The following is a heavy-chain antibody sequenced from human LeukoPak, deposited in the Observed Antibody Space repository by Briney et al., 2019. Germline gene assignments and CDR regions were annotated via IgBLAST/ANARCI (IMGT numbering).Heavy chain of an antibody. J-gene: IGHJ4*02. CDR1: GFMFSSYA. Sequence: GGSLRLSCAASGFMFSSYAMSWVRQAPGKGLEWVSGISGSDGSTYYADSVKGRFTISRDNSKNTLYLQMNSLRAEDTAVYYCTKPIDYDFWSGYYYWGQGTLVTVSS. CDR2: ISGSDGST. D-gene: IGHD3-3*01. V-gene: IGHV3-23*01. CDR3: TKPIDYDFWSGYYY.